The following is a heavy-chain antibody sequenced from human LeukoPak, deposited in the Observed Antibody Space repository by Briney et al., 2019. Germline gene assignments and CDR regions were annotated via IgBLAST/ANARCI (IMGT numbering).Heavy chain of an antibody. CDR3: ARENSNSWYLDY. D-gene: IGHD6-13*01. CDR1: GGSISTYY. J-gene: IGHJ4*02. Sequence: SETLSLTCTVSGGSISTYYWSWIRQPPGKGLEWIGYIYNSGSTNYNPSLKSRVTISVDTSKNQFSLKLSSVTAADTAIYYCARENSNSWYLDYWGQGTLVTVSS. CDR2: IYNSGST. V-gene: IGHV4-59*01.